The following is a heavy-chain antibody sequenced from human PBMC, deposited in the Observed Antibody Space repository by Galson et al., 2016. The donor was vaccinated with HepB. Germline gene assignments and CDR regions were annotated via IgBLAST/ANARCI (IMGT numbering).Heavy chain of an antibody. CDR3: ARLIASPWNDYYYYGMDV. CDR1: EFTLRTYS. D-gene: IGHD3-16*01. J-gene: IGHJ6*04. CDR2: IDIVGTYT. V-gene: IGHV3-21*01. Sequence: SLRLSCASSEFTLRTYSMHWVRQVPGKGLEWVSYIDIVGTYTHYADSVQGRFTISRDNSKNTLYLQMNSLRAEDTAVYYCARLIASPWNDYYYYGMDVWGKGTTVTVSS.